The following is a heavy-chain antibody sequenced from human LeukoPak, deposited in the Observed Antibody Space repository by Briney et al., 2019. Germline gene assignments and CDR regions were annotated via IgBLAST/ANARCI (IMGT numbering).Heavy chain of an antibody. CDR3: ARDREDYGDHFYGMDV. V-gene: IGHV3-30-3*01. CDR2: ISYDGGNK. CDR1: GFTFRSYA. Sequence: GGSLRLSCAASGFTFRSYATHWVRQAPGKGLEWVAVISYDGGNKYYADSVKGRFTISSDNSKNTLYLQMNSLRVEDTAVYHCARDREDYGDHFYGMDVWGQGTTVTVSS. J-gene: IGHJ6*02. D-gene: IGHD4-17*01.